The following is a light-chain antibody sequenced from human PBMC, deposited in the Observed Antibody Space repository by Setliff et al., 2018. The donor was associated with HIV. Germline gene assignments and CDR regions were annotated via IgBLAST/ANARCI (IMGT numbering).Light chain of an antibody. CDR1: SSDVGSYNF. J-gene: IGLJ2*01. Sequence: QSVLAQPASVSGSPGQSITISCTGTSSDVGSYNFVSWYQQHPGKAPKLMIYEVIKRPSGVSNRFSGSKSGNTASLTISGLQAEDDADYYCCSYVGSNTLVFGGGTKVTV. V-gene: IGLV2-23*02. CDR3: CSYVGSNTLV. CDR2: EVI.